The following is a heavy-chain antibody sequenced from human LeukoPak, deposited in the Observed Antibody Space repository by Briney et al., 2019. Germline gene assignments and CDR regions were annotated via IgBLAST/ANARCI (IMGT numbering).Heavy chain of an antibody. CDR1: GDSVSRSYSY. D-gene: IGHD3-22*01. J-gene: IGHJ1*01. V-gene: IGHV4-39*01. CDR3: ARRRYYDGSGYLE. Sequence: SETLSLTCSVSGDSVSRSYSYWDWIRQPPGKGLEWIGTIDYSGRTYYSPSLKRRTTMSVDPSNNQFSLNLRSVTAADTAVYYCARRRYYDGSGYLEWGQGTLLSVSS. CDR2: IDYSGRT.